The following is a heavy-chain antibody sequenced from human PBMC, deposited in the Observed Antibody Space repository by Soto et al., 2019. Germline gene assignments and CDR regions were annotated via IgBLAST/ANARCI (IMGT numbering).Heavy chain of an antibody. Sequence: QVQLQESGPGLVKPSGTLSLTCIVSGGSISSSNWWNWDRQPPGKGLEWIGEISQSGRINYNASLESRITISLDKSKNQYSLNLASVTAADTAIYYCASLYYYGLDVWGPGTTVTVTS. CDR2: ISQSGRI. V-gene: IGHV4-4*02. CDR3: ASLYYYGLDV. CDR1: GGSISSSNW. J-gene: IGHJ6*02.